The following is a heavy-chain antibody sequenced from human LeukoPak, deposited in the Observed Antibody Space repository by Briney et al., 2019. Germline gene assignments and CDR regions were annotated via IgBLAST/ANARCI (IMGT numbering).Heavy chain of an antibody. Sequence: GASVKVSCKASGGTFSSYTISWVRQAPGQGLEWMGRIIPILGIANYAQKIQGRVTITADKSTSTAYMELSSLRSEDTAVYYCASNFLEWLSPESDDYWGQGTLVTVSS. CDR2: IIPILGIA. J-gene: IGHJ4*02. D-gene: IGHD3-3*01. V-gene: IGHV1-69*02. CDR3: ASNFLEWLSPESDDY. CDR1: GGTFSSYT.